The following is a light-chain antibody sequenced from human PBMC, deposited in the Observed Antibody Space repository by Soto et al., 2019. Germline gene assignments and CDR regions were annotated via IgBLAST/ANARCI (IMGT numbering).Light chain of an antibody. J-gene: IGKJ4*01. CDR2: GAS. Sequence: EIVLTQSPGTLSLSPGERATLSCRASQSVSSSYLAWYQQKPGQAPRLLIYGASSRATGIPDRFSGSGSATDLTLTISRLEPEDFAVYSCQQYGSSPLTFGGGTKVEIK. CDR3: QQYGSSPLT. CDR1: QSVSSSY. V-gene: IGKV3-20*01.